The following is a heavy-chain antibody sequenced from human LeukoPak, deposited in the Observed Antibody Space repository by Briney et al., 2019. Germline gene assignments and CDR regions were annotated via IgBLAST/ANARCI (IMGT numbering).Heavy chain of an antibody. CDR1: GGSINSHY. CDR3: VRRDTGWNYFDY. V-gene: IGHV4-59*08. J-gene: IGHJ4*02. Sequence: SETLSLTCAVSGGSINSHYWGWIRLPPGKGLQWIGDIYYTGKNNYNPSLKSRVTISLDTSKDHLSLNLTSVVAADTAIYYCVRRDTGWNYFDYWGQGILVTVSS. CDR2: IYYTGKN. D-gene: IGHD6-19*01.